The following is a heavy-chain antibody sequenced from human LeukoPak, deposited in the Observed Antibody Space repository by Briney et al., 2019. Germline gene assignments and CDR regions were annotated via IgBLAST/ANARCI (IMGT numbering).Heavy chain of an antibody. CDR1: GFTFSSYW. CDR2: ISSNNNYI. V-gene: IGHV3-21*01. D-gene: IGHD3-10*01. J-gene: IGHJ5*02. Sequence: PGGSLRLSCAASGFTFSSYWMHWVRQAPGKGLVWVSSISSNNNYIYYADSVKGRFTISRDNAKNSLYLQMNSLRADDTAVNYCARDQDGSGSLNWFDPWGQGTLVTVSS. CDR3: ARDQDGSGSLNWFDP.